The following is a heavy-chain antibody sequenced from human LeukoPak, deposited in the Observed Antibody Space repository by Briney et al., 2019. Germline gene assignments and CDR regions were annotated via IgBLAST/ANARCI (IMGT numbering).Heavy chain of an antibody. D-gene: IGHD3-16*01. CDR1: GFTFSSYW. CDR3: AKEGIMITF. J-gene: IGHJ4*02. CDR2: ISYDGSNK. V-gene: IGHV3-30*18. Sequence: AGGSLRLSCAASGFTFSSYWMSWVRQAPGKGLEWVAVISYDGSNKYYADSVKGRFTISRDNSKNTLYLQMNSLRAEDTAVYYCAKEGIMITFGGQGTLVTVSS.